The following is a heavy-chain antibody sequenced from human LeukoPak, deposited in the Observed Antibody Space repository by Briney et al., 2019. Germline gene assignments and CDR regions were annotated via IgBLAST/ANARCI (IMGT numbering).Heavy chain of an antibody. CDR2: MNHNSGNT. J-gene: IGHJ4*02. CDR3: ARLYGSGSYFDF. V-gene: IGHV1-8*01. D-gene: IGHD3-10*01. CDR1: VYTFTSYD. Sequence: ASVKVSCKASVYTFTSYDINWVRQATGQGLEWTGWMNHNSGNTGYEQKFQGRVNMTRNTSISTAYMELSSLRSEDTAVYYCARLYGSGSYFDFGGQGTLVTVSS.